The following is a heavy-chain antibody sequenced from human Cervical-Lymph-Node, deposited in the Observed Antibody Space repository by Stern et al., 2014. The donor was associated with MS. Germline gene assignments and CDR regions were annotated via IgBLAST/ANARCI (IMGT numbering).Heavy chain of an antibody. J-gene: IGHJ4*02. CDR2: VSYDRTQR. D-gene: IGHD3-10*01. Sequence: VQLVESGGGVVQPGRSLRLSCVASGFTFSTYAMHWVRQAPGKGLEWVAFVSYDRTQRNSTDSVKARFTISRDNSKNTLYLHMNSLRDEDTAVYFCARGGRGVGLEYWGQGALVTVSS. CDR3: ARGGRGVGLEY. CDR1: GFTFSTYA. V-gene: IGHV3-30-3*01.